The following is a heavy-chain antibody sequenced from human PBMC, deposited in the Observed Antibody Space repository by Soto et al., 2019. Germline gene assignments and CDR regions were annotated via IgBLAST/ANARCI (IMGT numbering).Heavy chain of an antibody. J-gene: IGHJ5*02. Sequence: PSETLSLTCTVSGGSISSYYCSWIRKPPGKGLEWIGYIYYSGSTNYNPPLKSRVSISVDTSKNQFSLKLTSVTAADTAVYYCARVWITGAGIPWLDHWGQGTMATVSS. CDR3: ARVWITGAGIPWLDH. CDR2: IYYSGST. D-gene: IGHD5-12*01. V-gene: IGHV4-59*01. CDR1: GGSISSYY.